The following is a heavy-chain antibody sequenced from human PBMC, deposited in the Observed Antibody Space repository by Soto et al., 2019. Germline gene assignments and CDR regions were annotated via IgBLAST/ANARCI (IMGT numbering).Heavy chain of an antibody. CDR1: GGSISSSSYY. Sequence: PSETLSLTCTFSGGSISSSSYYWGWIRQPPGKGLEWIGSIYYSGSTYYNPSLKSRVTISVDTSKNQFSLKLSSVTAADTAVYYCARGTLHYGDYTRWFDPWGQGTLVTVSS. J-gene: IGHJ5*02. D-gene: IGHD4-17*01. CDR3: ARGTLHYGDYTRWFDP. V-gene: IGHV4-39*01. CDR2: IYYSGST.